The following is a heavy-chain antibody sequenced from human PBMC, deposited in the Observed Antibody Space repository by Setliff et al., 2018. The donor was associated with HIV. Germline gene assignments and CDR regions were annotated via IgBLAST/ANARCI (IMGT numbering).Heavy chain of an antibody. CDR3: ARDGLLVAGIRFDY. CDR1: GGTFSSYA. J-gene: IGHJ4*01. Sequence: ASVKVSCKTSGGTFSSYAVSWVRQAPGQGLEWMGGIIPAFGTANYAQKFQGRVTITTDESTSTAYMELSGLRSEDTAVYFCARDGLLVAGIRFDYWGQGTLITVSS. D-gene: IGHD6-19*01. CDR2: IIPAFGTA. V-gene: IGHV1-69*05.